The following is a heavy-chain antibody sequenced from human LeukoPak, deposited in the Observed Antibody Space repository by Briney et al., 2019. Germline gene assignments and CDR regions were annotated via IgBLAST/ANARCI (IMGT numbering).Heavy chain of an antibody. V-gene: IGHV3-23*01. Sequence: GGSLRLSCATSGFTFRSYAMIWVRQAPERGLQWVSGISGSGTYYADFAKGRFTISRVNSKNTLYLQMNSLRAGDTATYYCARDPNGDYIGAFDMWGQGTMVTVS. CDR3: ARDPNGDYIGAFDM. J-gene: IGHJ3*02. D-gene: IGHD4-17*01. CDR2: ISGSGT. CDR1: GFTFRSYA.